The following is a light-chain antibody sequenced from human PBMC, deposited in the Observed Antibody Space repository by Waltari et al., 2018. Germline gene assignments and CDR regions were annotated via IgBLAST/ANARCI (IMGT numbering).Light chain of an antibody. J-gene: IGLJ2*01. Sequence: QSALTQPASVSGSPGQSITISCTGTSSDVGSYHYVSWYQQLPGKAPKTIIYDGSKRPSGVSNRFSGSKSGNTGSLTISGLQAEDEADYYCSSYTSSVLFGGGTKLTVL. CDR1: SSDVGSYHY. CDR2: DGS. V-gene: IGLV2-14*03. CDR3: SSYTSSVL.